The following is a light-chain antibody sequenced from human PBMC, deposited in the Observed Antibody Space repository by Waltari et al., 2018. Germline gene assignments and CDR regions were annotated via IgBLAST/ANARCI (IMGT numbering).Light chain of an antibody. CDR1: SPNIGAGYP. CDR2: GNN. CDR3: HSYDSSLSAVV. V-gene: IGLV1-40*01. J-gene: IGLJ2*01. Sequence: QSVLTQPPSVSGAPGQRVTISCPGTSPNIGAGYPVHLYQQIPGPAPKLLIYGNNQRPSGLPDRFSGSKSGTSASLAITGLQAEDEADYFCHSYDSSLSAVVFAGGTKVTVL.